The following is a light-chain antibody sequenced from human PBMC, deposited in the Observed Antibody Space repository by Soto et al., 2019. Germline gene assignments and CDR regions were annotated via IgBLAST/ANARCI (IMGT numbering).Light chain of an antibody. CDR1: SSNIGSNS. J-gene: IGLJ2*01. Sequence: QAVVTQPPSVSAAPGQRVTISCSGTSSNIGSNSVSWYQQLPGTAPKLLIYENHKRPSGIPDRFSGSKSDTSATLDITGLQTGDEADYYCATWDRSLSAGVFGGGTKLTVL. V-gene: IGLV1-51*02. CDR2: ENH. CDR3: ATWDRSLSAGV.